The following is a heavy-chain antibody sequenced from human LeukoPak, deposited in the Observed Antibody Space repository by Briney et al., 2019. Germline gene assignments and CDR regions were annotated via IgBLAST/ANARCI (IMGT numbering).Heavy chain of an antibody. Sequence: SQTLSLTCAVSGGSISSGGYSWSWIRQPPGKGLEWIGYIYYSGGTYYNPSLKSRVTISVDTSKNQFSLKLSSVTAAGTAVYYCASSDYGDYDDAFDIWGQGTMVTVSS. CDR3: ASSDYGDYDDAFDI. J-gene: IGHJ3*02. CDR2: IYYSGGT. D-gene: IGHD4-17*01. CDR1: GGSISSGGYS. V-gene: IGHV4-30-4*07.